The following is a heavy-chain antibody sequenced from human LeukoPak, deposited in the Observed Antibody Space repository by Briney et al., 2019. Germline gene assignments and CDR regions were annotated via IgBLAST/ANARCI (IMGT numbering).Heavy chain of an antibody. CDR2: INPRGDAT. D-gene: IGHD6-19*01. Sequence: ASVKASCKASGNTFIGYWIHWVRQAPGQGLEWMGAINPRGDATIGAQKFQGRVTITADESTSTAYMELSSLRSEDTAVYYCARATRSPGIAVAGWDYWGQGTLVTVSS. CDR3: ARATRSPGIAVAGWDY. V-gene: IGHV1-46*01. CDR1: GNTFIGYW. J-gene: IGHJ4*02.